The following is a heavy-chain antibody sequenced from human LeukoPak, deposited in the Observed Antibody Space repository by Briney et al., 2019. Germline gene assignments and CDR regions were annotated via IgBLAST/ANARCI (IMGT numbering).Heavy chain of an antibody. CDR3: ARGDGSGSYYTYYFDY. V-gene: IGHV4-30-2*01. D-gene: IGHD3-10*01. CDR1: GGSISSGGYY. Sequence: PSETLSLTCTVSGGSISSGGYYWSWIRQPPGKGLEWIGYIYHSGSTYYNPSLKSRVTISVDRSKNQFSLKLSSVTAADTAVYYCARGDGSGSYYTYYFDYWGQGTLVTVSS. CDR2: IYHSGST. J-gene: IGHJ4*02.